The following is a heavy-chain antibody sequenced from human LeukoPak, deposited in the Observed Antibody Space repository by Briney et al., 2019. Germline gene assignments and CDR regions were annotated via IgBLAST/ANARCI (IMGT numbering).Heavy chain of an antibody. D-gene: IGHD5-18*01. CDR2: INHSGST. Sequence: SETLSLTCAVYGGSFSGYYWSWIRQPPGKGLEGIGEINHSGSTNYNPSLKSRVTISVDTSKNQFSLKLSSVTAADTAVYYCARGAFSLWSLEWFDPWGQGTLVTVSS. CDR3: ARGAFSLWSLEWFDP. CDR1: GGSFSGYY. V-gene: IGHV4-34*01. J-gene: IGHJ5*02.